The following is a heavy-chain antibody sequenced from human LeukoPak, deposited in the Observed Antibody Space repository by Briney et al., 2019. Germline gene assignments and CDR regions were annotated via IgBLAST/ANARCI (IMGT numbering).Heavy chain of an antibody. CDR2: FDPEDGET. V-gene: IGHV1-24*01. CDR3: ATVGRYFNWFDP. D-gene: IGHD3-9*01. CDR1: GYTLTELS. J-gene: IGHJ5*02. Sequence: GSSVKVSCKVSGYTLTELSMHWVRQAPGKGLEWMGGFDPEDGETIHAQKFQGRVTMTEDTSTDTAYMELSGLRSEDTAVYYCATVGRYFNWFDPWGQGTLVTVSS.